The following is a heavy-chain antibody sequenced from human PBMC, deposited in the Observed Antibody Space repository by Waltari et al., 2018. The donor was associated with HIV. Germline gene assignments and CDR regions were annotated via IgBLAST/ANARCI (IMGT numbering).Heavy chain of an antibody. V-gene: IGHV4-39*07. CDR1: GGSISSSSYY. CDR3: ARDSLGYCSSTSCPGWCDP. CDR2: IYYSGIT. Sequence: QLQLQESGPGLVKPSETLSLTCTVSGGSISSSSYYWGWIRQPPGKGLEWIGSIYYSGITYYTPSLESRVTISVDTSKNQFSLKLSSVTAADTAVYYCARDSLGYCSSTSCPGWCDPWGQGTLVTVSS. D-gene: IGHD2-2*01. J-gene: IGHJ5*02.